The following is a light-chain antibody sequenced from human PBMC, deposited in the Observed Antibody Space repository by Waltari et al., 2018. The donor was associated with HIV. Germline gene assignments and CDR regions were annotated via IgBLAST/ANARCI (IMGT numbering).Light chain of an antibody. CDR1: SSDIRAYNS. Sequence: QSALTQPASVSGSPGQSITIFCIGTSSDIRAYNSVAWYQQNPGKTPKPLVYGVSNRPSDVSARFSGSKSGNTASLTISGLQDDDESDYYCSSYTTTATLVFGTGTKVTVL. CDR3: SSYTTTATLV. J-gene: IGLJ1*01. CDR2: GVS. V-gene: IGLV2-14*03.